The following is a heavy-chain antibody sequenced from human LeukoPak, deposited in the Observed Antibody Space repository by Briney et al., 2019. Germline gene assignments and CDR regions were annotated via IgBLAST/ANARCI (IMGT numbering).Heavy chain of an antibody. V-gene: IGHV3-9*01. J-gene: IGHJ4*02. D-gene: IGHD2-2*01. CDR1: GFAFHDYA. Sequence: GGSLRLSCAASGFAFHDYAMHWVRQAPGKGLEWVSSISWNSGTIRYADSVKGRFTISRDNAKNSLYLQMNSLRAEDTALYYCAKASGGYCSSISCYHFDYWGQGTLATVSS. CDR3: AKASGGYCSSISCYHFDY. CDR2: ISWNSGTI.